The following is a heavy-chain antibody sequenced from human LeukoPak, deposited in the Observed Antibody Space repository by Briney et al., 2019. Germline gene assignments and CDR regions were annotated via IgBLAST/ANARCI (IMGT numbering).Heavy chain of an antibody. J-gene: IGHJ4*02. CDR2: IYYSGST. CDR3: ARLALGHYFDY. Sequence: SETLSLTCTVSGGSISSSSYYWGWIRQPPGKGLEWIGSIYYSGSTYYNPSLKSRVTISVDTSKNQFSLKLSSVTAADTAVYYCARLALGHYFDYWGQGTLVTVSS. V-gene: IGHV4-39*01. CDR1: GGSISSSSYY. D-gene: IGHD3-10*01.